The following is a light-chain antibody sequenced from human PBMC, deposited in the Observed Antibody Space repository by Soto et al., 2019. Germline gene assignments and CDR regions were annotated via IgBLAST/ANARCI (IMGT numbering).Light chain of an antibody. CDR2: AAS. CDR1: QSIRSGS. J-gene: IGKJ3*01. Sequence: VLTQSPGTLSLSPGERATLSCRASQSIRSGSLAWYQQKPGQAPRLLIFAASARVTGIPDRLSGSGSVTGFTLTIGRLEPDDFAVYYCQHYGSSPPFNFGTGTKVDIK. V-gene: IGKV3-20*01. CDR3: QHYGSSPPFN.